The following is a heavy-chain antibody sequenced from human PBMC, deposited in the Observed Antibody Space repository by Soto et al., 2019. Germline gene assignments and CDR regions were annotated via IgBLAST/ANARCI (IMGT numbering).Heavy chain of an antibody. J-gene: IGHJ3*02. CDR2: IYPGDSET. CDR1: GFLFATDW. Sequence: PGESLKISCKGSGFLFATDWIGWVRQMPGKVLEWMGIIYPGDSETRYSPSFQGQVTISADKSISTAYLQWSSLKASDTAMYYCARPRVLGADWGALDIWGQGTMVNVSS. D-gene: IGHD3-9*01. V-gene: IGHV5-51*01. CDR3: ARPRVLGADWGALDI.